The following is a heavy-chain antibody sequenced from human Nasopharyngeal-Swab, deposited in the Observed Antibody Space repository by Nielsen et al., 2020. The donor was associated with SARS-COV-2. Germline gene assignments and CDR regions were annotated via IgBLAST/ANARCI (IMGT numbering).Heavy chain of an antibody. Sequence: WGSLRLSCAASGFSFSTYTMNWVRQAPGHLLESLSSICSHSGAKYHADSVKGRFTISRDNAKNSLYLEMNSLRVEDTAVYYCLRGDRRDYWGPGTLVSVSS. CDR1: GFSFSTYT. D-gene: IGHD3-22*01. J-gene: IGHJ4*02. CDR2: ICSHSGAK. V-gene: IGHV3-21*01. CDR3: LRGDRRDY.